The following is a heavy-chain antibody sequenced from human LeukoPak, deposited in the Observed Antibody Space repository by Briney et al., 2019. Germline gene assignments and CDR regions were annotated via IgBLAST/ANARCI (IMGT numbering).Heavy chain of an antibody. CDR3: AREKAPTYSSSWPLDY. CDR1: GFTFDDYA. V-gene: IGHV3-30-3*01. Sequence: GRSLRLSCAASGFTFDDYAMHWVRQAPGKGLEWVAVISYDGSNKYYADSVKGRFTISRDNSKNTLYLQMNSLRAEDTAVYYCAREKAPTYSSSWPLDYWGQGTLVTVSS. CDR2: ISYDGSNK. D-gene: IGHD6-13*01. J-gene: IGHJ4*02.